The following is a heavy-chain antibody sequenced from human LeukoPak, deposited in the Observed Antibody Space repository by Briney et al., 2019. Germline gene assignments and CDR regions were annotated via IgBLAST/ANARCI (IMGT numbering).Heavy chain of an antibody. V-gene: IGHV3-23*01. CDR2: ISDSGSTA. D-gene: IGHD5-12*01. CDR1: GFTFSNYA. J-gene: IGHJ4*02. Sequence: PGGSLRLSCGASGFTFSNYAMSWVRQAPGKGLEWVSGISDSGSTAFYADSVKGRFTSSRDNPKSMLYLQMNSLRAEDTAVYYCAKDIQTWPRFPDYWGQGTLVTVSS. CDR3: AKDIQTWPRFPDY.